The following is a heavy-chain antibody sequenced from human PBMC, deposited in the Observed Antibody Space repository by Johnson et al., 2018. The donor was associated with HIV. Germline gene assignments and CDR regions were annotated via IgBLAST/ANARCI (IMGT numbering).Heavy chain of an antibody. D-gene: IGHD1-26*01. J-gene: IGHJ3*02. CDR1: GFTFSSYG. Sequence: QVQLVESGGGEVQPGGSLRLSCAASGFTFSSYGMHWVRQAPGKGLEWVAFIRYDGSNKYYADSVKGRFIISRDNSKNTLYLQVNSLRTEDTALYYCAKEVATRGIVGARGAFDIWGQGTMVTVSS. CDR3: AKEVATRGIVGARGAFDI. CDR2: IRYDGSNK. V-gene: IGHV3-30*02.